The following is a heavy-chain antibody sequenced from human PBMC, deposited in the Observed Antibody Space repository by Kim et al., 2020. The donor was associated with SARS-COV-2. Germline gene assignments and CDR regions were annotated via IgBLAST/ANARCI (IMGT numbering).Heavy chain of an antibody. Sequence: ADSSTDYADTVKGRFTISRDNAKNTQYRQMHSLRSEETAVYYCGTVFEYWGQGTLVTVSS. CDR3: GTVFEY. CDR2: ADSST. V-gene: IGHV3-74*01. J-gene: IGHJ4*02.